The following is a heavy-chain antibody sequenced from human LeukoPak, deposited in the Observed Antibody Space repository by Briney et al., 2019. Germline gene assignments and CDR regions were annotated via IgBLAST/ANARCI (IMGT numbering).Heavy chain of an antibody. V-gene: IGHV3-30*18. D-gene: IGHD6-25*01. CDR1: GFAFSNYG. CDR2: VSHDGSTK. J-gene: IGHJ1*01. CDR3: AKEPTSYSSGWYFQD. Sequence: GGSLRLSCAASGFAFSNYGMQWVRQAPGKGLEWVAVVSHDGSTKFYADSVKGRFTISRDNSKNTVDLQMYSLRDEDTAVYYCAKEPTSYSSGWYFQDWGQGTLVTVPS.